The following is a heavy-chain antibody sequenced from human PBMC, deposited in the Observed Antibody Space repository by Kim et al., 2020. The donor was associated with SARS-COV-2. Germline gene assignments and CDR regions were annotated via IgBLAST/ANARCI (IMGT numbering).Heavy chain of an antibody. J-gene: IGHJ3*02. CDR2: ISGSGGST. V-gene: IGHV3-23*01. D-gene: IGHD1-7*01. CDR3: AKIEGRSNWNYVGAFDI. Sequence: GGSLRLSCAASGFTFSSYAMSWVRQAPGKGLEWVSAISGSGGSTYYADSVKGRFTISRDNSKNTLYLQMNSLRAEDTAVYYCAKIEGRSNWNYVGAFDIWGQGTMVTVSS. CDR1: GFTFSSYA.